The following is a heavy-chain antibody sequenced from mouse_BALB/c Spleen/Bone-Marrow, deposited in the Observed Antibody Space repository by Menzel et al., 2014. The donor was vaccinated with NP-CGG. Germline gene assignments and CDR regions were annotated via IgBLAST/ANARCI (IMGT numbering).Heavy chain of an antibody. CDR1: GYTFTSYW. D-gene: IGHD1-1*01. V-gene: IGHV1S81*02. J-gene: IGHJ2*01. CDR3: ARTTTVVATYYFDY. Sequence: QVQLQQSGSVLVKPGASVKLSCKASGYTFTSYWMHWVKQRPGQGLEWIGEINPSNGRTNYNEKFKSKATLTVDKSSSTAYMQLSSLTSEDSAVYYCARTTTVVATYYFDYWGQGTTLTVSS. CDR2: INPSNGRT.